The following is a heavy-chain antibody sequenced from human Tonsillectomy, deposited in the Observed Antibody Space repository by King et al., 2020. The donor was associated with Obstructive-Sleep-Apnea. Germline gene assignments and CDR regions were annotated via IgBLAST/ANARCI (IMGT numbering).Heavy chain of an antibody. Sequence: VQLVESGGGVVQPGRSLRLSCAASGFTFSSFGMHWVRQAPGKGLEWVAVISYDGSNKYYTDSVKGRFTISRDNSKNTLYLQMNSLRAEDTAVYYCAKDRHGYSLLFDYWGQGTLVTVSS. CDR3: AKDRHGYSLLFDY. CDR1: GFTFSSFG. CDR2: ISYDGSNK. J-gene: IGHJ4*02. V-gene: IGHV3-30*18. D-gene: IGHD3-22*01.